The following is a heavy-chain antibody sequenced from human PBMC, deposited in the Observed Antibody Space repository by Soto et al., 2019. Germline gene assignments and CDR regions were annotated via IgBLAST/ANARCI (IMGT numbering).Heavy chain of an antibody. CDR3: AIEDSSGRFGGFDY. CDR1: GFTFSSYA. D-gene: IGHD6-19*01. V-gene: IGHV3-30-3*01. Sequence: QVQLVESGGGVVQPGRSLRLSCAASGFTFSSYAMHWVRQAPGKGLEWVAVISYDGSNKYYADSVKGRFTISRDNSKNTLYLQMNSLRAEDTAVYYCAIEDSSGRFGGFDYWGQGTLVTVSS. CDR2: ISYDGSNK. J-gene: IGHJ4*02.